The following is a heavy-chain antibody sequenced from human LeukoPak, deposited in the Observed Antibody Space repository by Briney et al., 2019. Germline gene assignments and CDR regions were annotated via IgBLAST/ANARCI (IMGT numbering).Heavy chain of an antibody. CDR1: GGSISSYY. D-gene: IGHD3-22*01. J-gene: IGHJ3*02. CDR2: IYYSGST. V-gene: IGHV4-59*01. Sequence: KTSETLSLTCTVSGGSISSYYWSWIRQPPGKGLEWIGYIYYSGSTNYNPSLKSRVTMSVDTSKNQFSLKLSSVTAADTAVYYCARVADSSGYRHKSDAFDIWGQGTMVTVSS. CDR3: ARVADSSGYRHKSDAFDI.